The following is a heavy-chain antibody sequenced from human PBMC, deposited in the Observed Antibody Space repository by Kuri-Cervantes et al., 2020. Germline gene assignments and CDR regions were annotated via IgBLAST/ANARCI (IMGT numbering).Heavy chain of an antibody. CDR2: ISYDGSNK. D-gene: IGHD6-19*01. CDR1: GFTFRSYP. J-gene: IGHJ4*02. CDR3: ARDGGSSGWFDY. V-gene: IGHV3-30-3*01. Sequence: GESLKISCAASGFTFRSYPMHRVRQAPGKGLEWVAVISYDGSNKYYADPVKGRVNISRDNSKNMLYLQMNSLGAEDTAVYYCARDGGSSGWFDYWGQGTLVTVSS.